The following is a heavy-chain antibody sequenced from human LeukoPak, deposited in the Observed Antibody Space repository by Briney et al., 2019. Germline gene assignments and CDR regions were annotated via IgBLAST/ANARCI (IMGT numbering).Heavy chain of an antibody. V-gene: IGHV3-11*06. J-gene: IGHJ4*02. Sequence: PGGSLRLSCAASGFTFSDYYMSWIRQAPGKGLXXXSYISSSSSYTNYADSVKGRFTISRDNAKNSLYLQMNSLRAEDTAVYYCARVRSYGSYYFDYWGQGTLVTVSS. CDR3: ARVRSYGSYYFDY. CDR2: ISSSSSYT. D-gene: IGHD5-18*01. CDR1: GFTFSDYY.